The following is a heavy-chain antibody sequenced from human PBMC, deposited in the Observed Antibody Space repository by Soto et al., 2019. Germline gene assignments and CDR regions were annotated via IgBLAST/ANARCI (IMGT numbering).Heavy chain of an antibody. V-gene: IGHV3-48*02. CDR1: GFSLSRYS. D-gene: IGHD2-15*01. CDR3: ARDGVEASPGDSFDI. CDR2: ISVTGSTI. J-gene: IGHJ3*02. Sequence: EVQLVESGGGLLQPGGSLRLSCAASGFSLSRYSMNWVRQAPGKGLEWVAFISVTGSTIYYADSVKGRFTISRDNAEKSLTLHMDSLRDEDTAVYYCARDGVEASPGDSFDIWGQGTMVTVSS.